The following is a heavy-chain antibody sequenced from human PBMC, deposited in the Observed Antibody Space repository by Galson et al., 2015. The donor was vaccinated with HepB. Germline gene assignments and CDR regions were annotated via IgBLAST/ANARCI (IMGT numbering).Heavy chain of an antibody. Sequence: SLRLSCAASGFMFNNYGMIWLRQAPGKGLDWVAAISYEGSRIYYGDSVKGRFTISRDNSNNMLYLQMDSLRLDDTAVYYCAKGPLYNYVYLDYWGQGTLVTVSS. CDR3: AKGPLYNYVYLDY. CDR2: ISYEGSRI. CDR1: GFMFNNYG. V-gene: IGHV3-30*18. J-gene: IGHJ4*02. D-gene: IGHD5-24*01.